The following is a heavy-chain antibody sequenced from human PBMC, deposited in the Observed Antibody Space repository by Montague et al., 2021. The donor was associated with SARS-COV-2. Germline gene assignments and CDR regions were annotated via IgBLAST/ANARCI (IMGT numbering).Heavy chain of an antibody. Sequence: SETLSLTCTVSGGSISGYYWTWIRQPPGKGLEWLGHIYYTGSTNYNPSLRSRVTISIDTPKNQFSLKLRSVTAADTAVYFCARAQTTCVISNCVNYLDYWGQGALVTVST. CDR2: IYYTGST. CDR1: GGSISGYY. J-gene: IGHJ4*02. D-gene: IGHD1-1*01. CDR3: ARAQTTCVISNCVNYLDY. V-gene: IGHV4-59*12.